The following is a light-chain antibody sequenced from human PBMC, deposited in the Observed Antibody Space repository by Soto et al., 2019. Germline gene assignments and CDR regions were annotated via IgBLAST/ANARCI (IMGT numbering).Light chain of an antibody. CDR1: QNVGNNY. CDR3: QQVATSPRT. CDR2: DAS. J-gene: IGKJ1*01. V-gene: IGKV3-20*01. Sequence: DIVLTQSPGTLSLSPGERATLSCRASQNVGNNYLAWYQQKPGRAPRLLIYDASSSVPGLPDRFSGSGSGRDFTLTIARVEPEDVAVYYCQQVATSPRTFGQGTKVEIK.